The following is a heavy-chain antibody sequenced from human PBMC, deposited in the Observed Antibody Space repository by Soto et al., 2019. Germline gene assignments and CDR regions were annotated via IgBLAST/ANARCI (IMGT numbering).Heavy chain of an antibody. J-gene: IGHJ4*02. Sequence: EVQLVESGGGLVKPGGSLRLSCAASGFTFSSYSMNWVRQAPGKGLEWVSSISSSSSYIYYADSVKGRFTISRDNAKNSLYLQMNSLRAEDTAVYYCVRWYCSSTSCYFDYWGQGTLVTVSS. CDR2: ISSSSSYI. CDR3: VRWYCSSTSCYFDY. V-gene: IGHV3-21*01. CDR1: GFTFSSYS. D-gene: IGHD2-2*01.